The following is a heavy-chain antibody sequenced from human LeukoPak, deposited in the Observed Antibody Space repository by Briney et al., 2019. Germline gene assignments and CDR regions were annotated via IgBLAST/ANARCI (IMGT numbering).Heavy chain of an antibody. D-gene: IGHD3-10*01. Sequence: SETLSLTCAVSGGSISSGDYPWSWIRQPPGKGLEWIGYIFHTGHTSYNPPLKSRVTISVDMSKNHLSLKLSSVTAADTAVYYCARGFYGSGSQFDYWGQGTLVTVSS. CDR1: GGSISSGDYP. CDR3: ARGFYGSGSQFDY. CDR2: IFHTGHT. J-gene: IGHJ4*02. V-gene: IGHV4-30-2*01.